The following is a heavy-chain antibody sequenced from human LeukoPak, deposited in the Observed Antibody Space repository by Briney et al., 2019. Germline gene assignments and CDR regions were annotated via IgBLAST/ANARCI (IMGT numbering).Heavy chain of an antibody. Sequence: PGGSLRLSCAASGFTFSDYWMHWVRQAPGQGLVWVSRINVDETTTVSADSVKGRFTISRDNAKNSLYLQMNSLRAEDTAVYYCARDRAQLLWFGELLDAFDIWGQGTMVTVSS. CDR2: INVDETTT. CDR1: GFTFSDYW. D-gene: IGHD3-10*01. V-gene: IGHV3-74*01. CDR3: ARDRAQLLWFGELLDAFDI. J-gene: IGHJ3*02.